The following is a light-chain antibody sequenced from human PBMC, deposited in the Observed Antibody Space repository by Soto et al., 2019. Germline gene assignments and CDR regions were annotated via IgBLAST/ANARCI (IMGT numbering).Light chain of an antibody. Sequence: SYELTQPPSVSVAPGKTARITCGGNNIGSKSVHWYQQKPGQAPLLVIYYDSDRPSGIPERFSGSNSGNTATLTISRVEAGDEADYFCQVWNSSSNHSVFGRGTKLTVL. J-gene: IGLJ2*01. V-gene: IGLV3-21*04. CDR3: QVWNSSSNHSV. CDR2: YDS. CDR1: NIGSKS.